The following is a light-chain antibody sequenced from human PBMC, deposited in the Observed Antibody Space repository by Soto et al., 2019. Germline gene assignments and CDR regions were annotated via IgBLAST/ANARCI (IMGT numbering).Light chain of an antibody. V-gene: IGKV3-20*01. J-gene: IGKJ2*01. Sequence: EIVLTQSPGTLSLSPGERATLSCRASQSVSSSYLAWYQQKPAQAPRLLIYGASSRATGIPDRFSGGGSGTDFTLTINRLEPEDFAVYYCYQYGSSQPLDTFGQGTTRE. CDR1: QSVSSSY. CDR3: YQYGSSQPLDT. CDR2: GAS.